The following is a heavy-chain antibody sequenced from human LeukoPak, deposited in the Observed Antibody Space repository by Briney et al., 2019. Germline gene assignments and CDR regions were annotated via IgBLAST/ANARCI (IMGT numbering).Heavy chain of an antibody. CDR2: ISYDGSNK. Sequence: PGGSLRLSCAASGFTFSSYAMHWVRQAPGKGLEWVAVISYDGSNKYYADSVKGRFTISRDNSKNTLYLQMNSLRAEDTAVYYCAKTPGGNSGDYWGQGTLVTVSS. J-gene: IGHJ4*02. D-gene: IGHD4-23*01. CDR1: GFTFSSYA. CDR3: AKTPGGNSGDY. V-gene: IGHV3-30-3*02.